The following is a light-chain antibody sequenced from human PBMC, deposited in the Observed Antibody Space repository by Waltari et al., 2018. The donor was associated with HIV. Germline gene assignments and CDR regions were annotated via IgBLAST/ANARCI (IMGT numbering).Light chain of an antibody. CDR2: KVD. J-gene: IGLJ3*02. Sequence: SGLTQPASVSGFPGQSITISCTGADSDFGFYTLVSWYHQHPGKVPKVILSKVDSRASGVSARFSGSKSGNTASLTISGLRTEDEGVYFCASYTANDTVMFAGGTTVTVL. V-gene: IGLV2-14*01. CDR1: DSDFGFYTL. CDR3: ASYTANDTVM.